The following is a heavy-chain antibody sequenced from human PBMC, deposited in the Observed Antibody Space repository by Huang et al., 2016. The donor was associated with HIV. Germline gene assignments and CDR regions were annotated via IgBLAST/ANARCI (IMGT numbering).Heavy chain of an antibody. Sequence: EVQLVESGGGLAQSGGSLRLSCVASGSPFSTYSMNWVGQAPGKGLEWVAYISKTSGATSYAESVKGRFTVSRDNVKNSLYLQMNRLRVEDTAMYYCVRDSSSGLQLRYWGQGALVIVS. CDR1: GSPFSTYS. V-gene: IGHV3-48*01. CDR3: VRDSSSGLQLRY. D-gene: IGHD3-22*01. CDR2: ISKTSGAT. J-gene: IGHJ4*02.